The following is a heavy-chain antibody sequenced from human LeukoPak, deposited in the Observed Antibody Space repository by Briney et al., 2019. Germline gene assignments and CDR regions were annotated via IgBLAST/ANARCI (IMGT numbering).Heavy chain of an antibody. Sequence: GGSLRLSCAASGFTVSSNYMNWVRQAPGKELEWVSVIYSGGSTYYAGSVKGRFTISRDNSKNTLYLQMNSLRAEDTAVYYCARGINYEVFHYYYYMDVWGKGTTVTVSS. J-gene: IGHJ6*03. V-gene: IGHV3-53*01. D-gene: IGHD4-11*01. CDR2: IYSGGST. CDR3: ARGINYEVFHYYYYMDV. CDR1: GFTVSSNY.